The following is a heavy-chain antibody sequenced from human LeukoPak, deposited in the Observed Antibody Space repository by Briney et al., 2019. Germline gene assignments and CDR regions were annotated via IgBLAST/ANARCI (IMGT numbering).Heavy chain of an antibody. V-gene: IGHV3-7*01. D-gene: IGHD4-17*01. CDR3: ARDRYFYGDYSSLQIFDP. CDR1: GFTFSSSW. CDR2: IREDGSEK. J-gene: IGHJ5*02. Sequence: GGSLRLSCAASGFTFSSSWMTWVRQAPGKGLEWVASIREDGSEKTSVDSVKGRFTISRDNAKNSLYLQMDSLRAEDTAVYYCARDRYFYGDYSSLQIFDPWGQGTLVTVSS.